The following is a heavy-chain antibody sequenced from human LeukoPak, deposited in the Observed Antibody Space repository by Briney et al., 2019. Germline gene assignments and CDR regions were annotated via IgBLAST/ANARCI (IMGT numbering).Heavy chain of an antibody. Sequence: GGSLRLSCAASGFTFSSYAMSWVRQASGKGLEWVSAISGSGGSTYYADSVKGRFTISRDNSKNTLYLQMNSLRAEDTALYYCGKDISAGGMDVWGQGTTVTVSS. CDR2: ISGSGGST. V-gene: IGHV3-23*01. J-gene: IGHJ6*02. D-gene: IGHD3-10*01. CDR3: GKDISAGGMDV. CDR1: GFTFSSYA.